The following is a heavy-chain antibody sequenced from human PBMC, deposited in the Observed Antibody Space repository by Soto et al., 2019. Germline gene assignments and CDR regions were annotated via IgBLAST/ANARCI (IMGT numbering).Heavy chain of an antibody. V-gene: IGHV2-26*01. J-gene: IGHJ4*02. CDR2: IFSNDET. D-gene: IGHD2-21*01. CDR3: ARTVARMNLDY. Sequence: QVTLKESGPVLVKPTETLTLTCTVSGFSLSNARMGVSWIRQPPGKALEWLAHIFSNDETAYSTSLKTRLTISKDTSKSQVVLTMGNMAPVYTATYYCARTVARMNLDYWGQGTLVTVSS. CDR1: GFSLSNARMG.